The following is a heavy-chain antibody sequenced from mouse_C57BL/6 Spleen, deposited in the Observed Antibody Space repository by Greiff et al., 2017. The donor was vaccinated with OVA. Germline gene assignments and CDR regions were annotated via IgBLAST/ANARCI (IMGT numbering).Heavy chain of an antibody. Sequence: VQLQQSGPELVKPGASVKISCKASGYSFTSYYIHWVKQRPGQGLEWIGGIYPGSGNTKYNEKFKGKATLTADTSSSTAYMQLSSLTSEDSAVYYCATYGYPYYYAMGYWGQGTSVTVSS. CDR3: ATYGYPYYYAMGY. CDR2: IYPGSGNT. V-gene: IGHV1-66*01. D-gene: IGHD2-2*01. J-gene: IGHJ4*01. CDR1: GYSFTSYY.